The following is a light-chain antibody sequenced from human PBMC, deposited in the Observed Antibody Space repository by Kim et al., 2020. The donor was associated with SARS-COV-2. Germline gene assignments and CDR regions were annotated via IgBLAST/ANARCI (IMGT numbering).Light chain of an antibody. CDR2: RNN. CDR1: SSNIRSNY. Sequence: GERVTISGAGSSSNIRSNYVYWYQQHPGTAPKLLIYRNNQRPSGVPDRFSGSKSGTSASLAISGLRSEDEADYYCAAWDDSLSGPVFGGGTKLTVL. V-gene: IGLV1-47*01. CDR3: AAWDDSLSGPV. J-gene: IGLJ3*02.